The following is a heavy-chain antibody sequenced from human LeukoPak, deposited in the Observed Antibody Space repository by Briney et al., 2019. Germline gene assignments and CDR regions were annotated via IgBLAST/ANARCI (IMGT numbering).Heavy chain of an antibody. Sequence: PGGSLRLSCAASAFTFSGYWMDWVRQAPGKGLEWVAFIRYDGSNKYYADSVKGRFTISRDNSKNTLYLQMNSLRAEDTAVYYCAASIVVVVAATEYWGQGTLVTVSS. J-gene: IGHJ4*02. D-gene: IGHD2-15*01. V-gene: IGHV3-30*02. CDR1: AFTFSGYW. CDR2: IRYDGSNK. CDR3: AASIVVVVAATEY.